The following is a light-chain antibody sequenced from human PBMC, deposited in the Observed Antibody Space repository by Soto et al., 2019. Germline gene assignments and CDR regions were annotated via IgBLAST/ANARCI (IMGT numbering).Light chain of an antibody. V-gene: IGLV2-23*02. J-gene: IGLJ1*01. CDR1: SRDVGNYNL. Sequence: QSVLTQPASVSGSPGQSTTISCTGTSRDVGNYNLVSWYQHHPGKAPKLMIYDVTKRPSGVSNRFSGSKSGNTASLTISGLQAEDEADYYCCSYAGTSTRYVFGTGTKLTVL. CDR3: CSYAGTSTRYV. CDR2: DVT.